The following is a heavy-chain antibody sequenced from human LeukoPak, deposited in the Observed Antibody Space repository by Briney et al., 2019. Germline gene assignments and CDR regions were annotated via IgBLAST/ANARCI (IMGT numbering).Heavy chain of an antibody. CDR3: ARGEWEIGLFCDY. CDR1: GGSFSGYY. Sequence: PSGTLSLTCAVYGGSFSGYYWSWICQPPGKGVEWIGEINHSGGTNYNPSLTSRVTISVDTSKNQFSLKLSSVTAADTAVYYCARGEWEIGLFCDYWGQGTLVTVSS. J-gene: IGHJ4*02. D-gene: IGHD1-26*01. V-gene: IGHV4-34*01. CDR2: INHSGGT.